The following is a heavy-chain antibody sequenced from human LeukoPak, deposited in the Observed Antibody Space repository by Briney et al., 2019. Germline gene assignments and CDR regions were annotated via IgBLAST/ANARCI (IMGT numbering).Heavy chain of an antibody. CDR1: GFTFSSYS. V-gene: IGHV3-21*01. D-gene: IGHD3-16*02. CDR3: AREGVRTFGGVIVPYFDY. J-gene: IGHJ4*02. CDR2: ISSSSSYI. Sequence: GGSLRLSCAASGFTFSSYSMNWVRQAPGKGLEWVSSISSSSSYIYYADSVKGRFTISRDNAKNSLYLQMNSLRAEDTAVYYCAREGVRTFGGVIVPYFDYWGQGTLVTVSS.